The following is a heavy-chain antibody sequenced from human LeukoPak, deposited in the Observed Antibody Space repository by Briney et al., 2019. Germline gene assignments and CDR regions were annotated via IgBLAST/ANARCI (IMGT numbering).Heavy chain of an antibody. CDR3: AREGYITMIVVVKAQYFDY. Sequence: PGGSLRLSCAASGFTFSSYAMHWVRQAPGKGLEWVAVISYDGSNKYYADSVKGRFTISRDNSKNTLYLQMNSLRAEDTAVYYCAREGYITMIVVVKAQYFDYWGQGTLVTVSS. V-gene: IGHV3-30-3*01. CDR2: ISYDGSNK. J-gene: IGHJ4*02. D-gene: IGHD3-22*01. CDR1: GFTFSSYA.